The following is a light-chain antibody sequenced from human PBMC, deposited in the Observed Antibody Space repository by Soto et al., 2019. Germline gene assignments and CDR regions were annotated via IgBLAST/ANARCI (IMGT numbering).Light chain of an antibody. CDR3: QQYGNSPIT. V-gene: IGKV3-20*01. CDR2: GTS. Sequence: EIVMTQSPGTLSLYPGERATLSCRASQSVSSSYLAWYQQKPGQAPRLLIYGTSSRATGIPDRFSGSGSGTDFTLTISRLEPEDFAVYYCQQYGNSPITFGQGTRLEIK. J-gene: IGKJ5*01. CDR1: QSVSSSY.